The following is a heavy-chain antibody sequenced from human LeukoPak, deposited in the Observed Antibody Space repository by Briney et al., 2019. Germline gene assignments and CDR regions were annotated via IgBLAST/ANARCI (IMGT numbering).Heavy chain of an antibody. Sequence: PGGSLRLSCAASGFTFSSFWMSWVRQAPGKGLEWVANIKRDGGDKYYVDSVKGRFSISRDNAKNSLYLHMNSLRAEDTAVYYCARVPAAGTGPDYWGQGTLVTVSS. V-gene: IGHV3-7*05. CDR2: IKRDGGDK. CDR3: ARVPAAGTGPDY. CDR1: GFTFSSFW. D-gene: IGHD6-13*01. J-gene: IGHJ4*02.